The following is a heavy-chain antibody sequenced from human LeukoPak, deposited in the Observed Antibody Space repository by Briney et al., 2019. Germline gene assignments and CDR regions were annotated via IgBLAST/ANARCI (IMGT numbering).Heavy chain of an antibody. V-gene: IGHV3-20*04. Sequence: VRSLRLSCAASGLTFSSYWMSWVCQAPGKGLEWVSGINWNGGSTGYADSVKGRFTMCRDNAKISLSLQMNSLRAEDTAVYYCARDGVVVVAATLSRYYYYYMDVWGKGTTVTVSS. D-gene: IGHD2-15*01. CDR1: GLTFSSYW. J-gene: IGHJ6*03. CDR3: ARDGVVVVAATLSRYYYYYMDV. CDR2: INWNGGST.